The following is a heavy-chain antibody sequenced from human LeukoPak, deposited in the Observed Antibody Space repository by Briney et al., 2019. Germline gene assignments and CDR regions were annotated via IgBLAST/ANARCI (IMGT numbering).Heavy chain of an antibody. Sequence: GGSLRLSCEASGFIFSSYSMNWVRQAPGKGLEWVSSITSGSAYISYADSVRGRFTVSRDNAKNSLYLQMNSLRTEDTAVYYCARGEQQLDYWGQGTLVTVSS. J-gene: IGHJ4*02. V-gene: IGHV3-21*01. CDR2: ITSGSAYI. D-gene: IGHD6-13*01. CDR3: ARGEQQLDY. CDR1: GFIFSSYS.